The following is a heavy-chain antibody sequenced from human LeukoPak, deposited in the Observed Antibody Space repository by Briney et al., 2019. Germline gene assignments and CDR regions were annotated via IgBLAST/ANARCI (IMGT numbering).Heavy chain of an antibody. J-gene: IGHJ4*02. D-gene: IGHD4-17*01. CDR1: GFAFNNYA. V-gene: IGHV3-23*01. Sequence: GGSLRLSCAASGFAFNNYAMTWVRQAPGKGLEWVSNINDNGGQRHYADSVKGRFTISRDNSKNMMFLQMDSLRAEDTAVYNCAKHISDYGDLYEYWGQGTLVTVSS. CDR3: AKHISDYGDLYEY. CDR2: INDNGGQR.